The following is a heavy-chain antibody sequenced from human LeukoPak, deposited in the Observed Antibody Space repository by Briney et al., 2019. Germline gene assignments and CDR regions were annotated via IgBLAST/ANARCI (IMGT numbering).Heavy chain of an antibody. CDR2: ISDSGGNT. CDR3: AKIAVNSGYYLRGWFDY. Sequence: GGSLRLSCAASGFTFNSYAMSWVRQAPWERLQWVSGISDSGGNTYYADSVKGRFTISRDNSRHTLVLQMNSLRADDTAIYYCAKIAVNSGYYLRGWFDYWGQGTLVTVSS. CDR1: GFTFNSYA. V-gene: IGHV3-23*01. J-gene: IGHJ4*02. D-gene: IGHD3-22*01.